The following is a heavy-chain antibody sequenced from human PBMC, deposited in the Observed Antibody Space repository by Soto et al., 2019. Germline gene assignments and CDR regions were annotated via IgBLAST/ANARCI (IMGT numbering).Heavy chain of an antibody. V-gene: IGHV5-10-1*01. J-gene: IGHJ5*02. CDR3: ARHGGHAYYFVNNWFDP. Sequence: GESLKISCKGSGYSFTSYWISWVRQMPGKGLEWMGRIDPSDSYTNYSPSFQGHVTISADKSISTAYLQWRSLKASDTAMYYCARHGGHAYYFVNNWFDPWGQRTLVTVSS. CDR1: GYSFTSYW. CDR2: IDPSDSYT. D-gene: IGHD2-8*01.